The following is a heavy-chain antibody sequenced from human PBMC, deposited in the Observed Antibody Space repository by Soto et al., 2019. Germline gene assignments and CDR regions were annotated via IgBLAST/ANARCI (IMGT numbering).Heavy chain of an antibody. D-gene: IGHD6-19*01. CDR1: GFTVSSNY. CDR2: IYSGGST. CDR3: ARDLTYSSGWYMVFDY. Sequence: GGSLRLSCAASGFTVSSNYMSWVRQAPGKGLEWVSVIYSGGSTYYADSVKGRFTISRDNSKNTLYLQMNSLRAEDTAVYYCARDLTYSSGWYMVFDYWGQGTLVTVSS. V-gene: IGHV3-66*01. J-gene: IGHJ4*02.